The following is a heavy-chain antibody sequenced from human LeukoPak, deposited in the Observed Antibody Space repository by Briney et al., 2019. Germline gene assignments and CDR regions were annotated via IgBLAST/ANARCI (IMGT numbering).Heavy chain of an antibody. J-gene: IGHJ5*02. CDR1: GGSVSSGSYY. Sequence: SETLSLTCTVSGGSVSSGSYYWSWIRQPPGKGLEWIGYIYDSGSTNYNPSLKGRVTISVDTSKSQFSLKLSSVTAADTAVYYCTRSSGYYYGWFDPWGQGTLVTVSS. V-gene: IGHV4-61*01. CDR3: TRSSGYYYGWFDP. D-gene: IGHD3-22*01. CDR2: IYDSGST.